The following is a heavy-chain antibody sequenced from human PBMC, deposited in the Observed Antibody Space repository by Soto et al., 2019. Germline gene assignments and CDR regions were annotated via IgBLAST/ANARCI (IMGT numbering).Heavy chain of an antibody. J-gene: IGHJ6*02. CDR2: ISSSGGLI. D-gene: IGHD3-3*01. Sequence: QVQLVESGGGLVKPGGSLRLSCAASGFTFSDYYMTWIRQAPGKGLEWVSYISSSGGLIYYADSVKGRFTISRDNARKSLYLQMSSLRAEDSAVYYCARDRYDFWSGSDHYSLDVWGQGTTVTVSS. V-gene: IGHV3-11*01. CDR3: ARDRYDFWSGSDHYSLDV. CDR1: GFTFSDYY.